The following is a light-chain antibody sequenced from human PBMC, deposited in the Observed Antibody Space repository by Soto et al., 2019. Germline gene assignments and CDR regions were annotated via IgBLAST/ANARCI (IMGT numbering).Light chain of an antibody. CDR1: QTISSW. V-gene: IGKV1-5*03. Sequence: DIQMTQSPSTLSGSVGDRVTITCRASQTISSWLAWYQQKPGKAPKLLIYKASTLKSGVPSRFSGSGSGTDFTFTISSLQPEDIATYYCQQYSRLWSFGQGTKVDIK. J-gene: IGKJ1*01. CDR2: KAS. CDR3: QQYSRLWS.